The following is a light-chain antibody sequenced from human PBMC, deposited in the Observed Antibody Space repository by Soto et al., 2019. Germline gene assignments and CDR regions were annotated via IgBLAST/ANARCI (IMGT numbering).Light chain of an antibody. CDR1: QSVRTN. J-gene: IGKJ2*01. Sequence: ETVMTQSPATLSVSPGERDTLSCRSSQSVRTNIDWYQQSPGQPPRLLIYGASDRVAGVPDRFSGSGSGTDFTLTISGLQSEDCAVYYCQQYNEWPRTFGRGTKMEI. CDR3: QQYNEWPRT. CDR2: GAS. V-gene: IGKV3-15*01.